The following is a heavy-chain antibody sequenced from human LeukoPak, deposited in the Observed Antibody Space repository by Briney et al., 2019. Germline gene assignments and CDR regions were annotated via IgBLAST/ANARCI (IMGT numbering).Heavy chain of an antibody. V-gene: IGHV3-33*01. J-gene: IGHJ4*02. D-gene: IGHD2-2*02. CDR3: ARGFCSSTSCYKGGWDY. CDR1: GFTFSSYG. CDR2: IWYDGSNK. Sequence: GRSLRLSCAASGFTFSSYGMHWVRQAPGKGLEWVAVIWYDGSNKYYADSVKGRFTISRDNCKNTLYLQMNSLRAEDTAVYYCARGFCSSTSCYKGGWDYWGQGTLVTVSS.